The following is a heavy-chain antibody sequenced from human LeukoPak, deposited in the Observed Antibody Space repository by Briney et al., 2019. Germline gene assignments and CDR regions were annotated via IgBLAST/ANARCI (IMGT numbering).Heavy chain of an antibody. CDR2: IKQDGSEK. J-gene: IGHJ6*04. CDR1: GSTFSSYW. D-gene: IGHD3-16*01. CDR3: ARLRHYYGMDV. V-gene: IGHV3-7*03. Sequence: GGSLRLSCAASGSTFSSYWMSWVRQAPGKGLEWVANIKQDGSEKYYVDSVKGRFTISRDNAKNSLYLQMNSLRAEDTAVYYCARLRHYYGMDVWGKGTTVTVSS.